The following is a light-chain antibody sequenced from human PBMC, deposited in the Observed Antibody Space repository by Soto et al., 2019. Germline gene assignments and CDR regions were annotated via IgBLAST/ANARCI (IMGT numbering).Light chain of an antibody. CDR3: QQYNSYRT. Sequence: DIKMTQSPSTLSVSVGDRVTITCRASQSISSWLAWYQQKPGKAPKLLIYKASSLESGVPSRFSGSGSGTEFTVTISSLQPDDFATYYCQQYNSYRTFGQGAKVDIK. CDR2: KAS. V-gene: IGKV1-5*03. CDR1: QSISSW. J-gene: IGKJ1*01.